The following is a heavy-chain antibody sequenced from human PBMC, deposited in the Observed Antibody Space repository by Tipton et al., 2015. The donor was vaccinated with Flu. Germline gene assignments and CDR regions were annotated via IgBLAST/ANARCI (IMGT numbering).Heavy chain of an antibody. CDR2: IYYSGST. J-gene: IGHJ5*02. D-gene: IGHD6-13*01. V-gene: IGHV4-59*01. Sequence: TLSLTCTVSGGSISSYYWSWIRQPPGKGLEWIGYIYYSGSTNYNPSLKSRVTISVDTSKNQISLKLSSVTAADTAVYYCARGENDGAASSWFDPWGRGTLVTVSS. CDR1: GGSISSYY. CDR3: ARGENDGAASSWFDP.